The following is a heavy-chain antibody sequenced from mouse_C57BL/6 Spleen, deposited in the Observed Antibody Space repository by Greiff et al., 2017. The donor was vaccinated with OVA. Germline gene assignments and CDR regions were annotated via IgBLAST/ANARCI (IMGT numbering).Heavy chain of an antibody. J-gene: IGHJ4*01. D-gene: IGHD3-3*01. CDR3: AREGSDGYAMDY. Sequence: VQLQQSGAELVRPGASVKLSCKASGYTFTDYYINWVKQRPGQGLEWIARIYPGSGNTYYNEKFKGKATLTAEKSSSTAYMQLSSLTSEDSAVYFCAREGSDGYAMDYWGQGTSVTVSS. V-gene: IGHV1-76*01. CDR2: IYPGSGNT. CDR1: GYTFTDYY.